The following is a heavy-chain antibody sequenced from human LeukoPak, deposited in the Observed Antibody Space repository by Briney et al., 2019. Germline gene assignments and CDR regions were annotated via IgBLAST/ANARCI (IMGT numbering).Heavy chain of an antibody. CDR2: IYYSGST. J-gene: IGHJ6*03. Sequence: SGTLSLTCTVSGGSISSSSYYWGWIRQPPGKGLEWIGSIYYSGSTYYNPSLKSRVTISVDTSKNQFSLKLSSVTAADTAVYYCARPHSYYYMDVWGKGTTVTVSS. V-gene: IGHV4-39*01. CDR1: GGSISSSSYY. CDR3: ARPHSYYYMDV.